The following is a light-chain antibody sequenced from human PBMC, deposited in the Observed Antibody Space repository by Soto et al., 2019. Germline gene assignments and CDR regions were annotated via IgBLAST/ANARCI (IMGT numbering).Light chain of an antibody. J-gene: IGLJ2*01. Sequence: QSVLTQPASVSGSPGQSITISCTGTSSDVGSYNLVSWYQQHPGKAPKLMIYEVSKRPSGVSNRFSGSKSGNTASLTISGLQAEDAADHYCFSYAGSSVVFDGGTKLTVL. CDR3: FSYAGSSVV. CDR1: SSDVGSYNL. V-gene: IGLV2-23*02. CDR2: EVS.